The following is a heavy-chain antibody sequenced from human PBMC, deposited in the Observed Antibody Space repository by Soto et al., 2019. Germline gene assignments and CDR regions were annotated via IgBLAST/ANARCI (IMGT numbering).Heavy chain of an antibody. V-gene: IGHV3-23*01. CDR3: ARRGSGSYYDY. CDR1: GFTFSSYA. D-gene: IGHD1-26*01. CDR2: ISGGGGST. J-gene: IGHJ4*02. Sequence: EVQLLESGGGLVQPGGSVRLSCAASGFTFSSYAMRWVRQAPGKGLEWVSAISGGGGSTYYVDSVKGRLTISRDNSKNTLYQQMNSLRAEDTAVYYCARRGSGSYYDYWGQGTLVTVSS.